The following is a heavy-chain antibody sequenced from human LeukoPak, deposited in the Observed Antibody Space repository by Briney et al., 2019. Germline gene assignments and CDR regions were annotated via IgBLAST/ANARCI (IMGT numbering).Heavy chain of an antibody. CDR3: ATKVTGSY. V-gene: IGHV3-7*05. J-gene: IGHJ4*02. CDR2: IKPDGSAK. CDR1: GFTFSTYW. Sequence: GGSLRLSCAASGFTFSTYWMFWVRQAPGKGLEWVANIKPDGSAKWYDDSVKGRFTISGDNAKNSVFLQLNRLRAEDTAVYYCATKVTGSYWGQGTLVTVSS. D-gene: IGHD1-1*01.